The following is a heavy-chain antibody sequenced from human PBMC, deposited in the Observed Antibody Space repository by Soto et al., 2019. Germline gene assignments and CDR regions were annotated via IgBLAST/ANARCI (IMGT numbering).Heavy chain of an antibody. CDR1: GGSISSSNW. CDR2: IYHSGST. CDR3: ARLCITMVRGVIIRAGFDY. J-gene: IGHJ4*02. Sequence: QVQLQESGPGLVKPSGTLSLTCAVSGGSISSSNWWSWVRQPPGKGLEWIGEIYHSGSTNYNPSLKSRVTISVDKSKNQFSLKLSSVTAADTAVYYCARLCITMVRGVIIRAGFDYWGQGTLVTVSS. V-gene: IGHV4-4*02. D-gene: IGHD3-10*01.